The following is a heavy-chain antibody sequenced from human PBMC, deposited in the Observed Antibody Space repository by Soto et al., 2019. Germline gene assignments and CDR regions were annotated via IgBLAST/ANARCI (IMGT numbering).Heavy chain of an antibody. CDR2: INSDGSST. J-gene: IGHJ5*02. CDR1: GFTFSSYW. CDR3: ARIAAAGRNWIDP. V-gene: IGHV3-74*01. D-gene: IGHD6-13*01. Sequence: GGSLRLSCAAAGFTFSSYWMHWVRQAPGKGLVWVSRINSDGSSTSYADSVKGRFTISRDNAKNTLYLQMNSLRAEDTAVYYCARIAAAGRNWIDPWGQGTLVTVSS.